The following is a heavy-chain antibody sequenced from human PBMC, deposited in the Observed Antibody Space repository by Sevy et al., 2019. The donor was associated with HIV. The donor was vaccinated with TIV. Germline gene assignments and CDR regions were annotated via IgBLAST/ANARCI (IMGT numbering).Heavy chain of an antibody. J-gene: IGHJ3*01. CDR3: AKGHNKGGDSFDA. CDR2: ISDRGDST. CDR1: RFNFIKYA. Sequence: GGSLRLSCAASRFNFIKYAMSWVRQAPGKGLEWVTAISDRGDSTYYIDSVKGRFTISRDNFKNMLYLQMNTLRGEDTAVYYCAKGHNKGGDSFDAWGQGTMVTVSS. V-gene: IGHV3-23*01. D-gene: IGHD3-16*01.